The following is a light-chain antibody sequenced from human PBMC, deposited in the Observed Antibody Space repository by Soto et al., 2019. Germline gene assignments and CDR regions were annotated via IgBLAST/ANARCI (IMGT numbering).Light chain of an antibody. CDR3: QQYNSYSWT. V-gene: IGKV1-5*01. J-gene: IGKJ1*01. CDR1: QDITNY. Sequence: DIQMTQSPSSLSASVGDRLTITCQASQDITNYLNWYQHKPGKAPQLLIYDASTLESGVPSRFSGSRSGTEFTLTISSLQPDDFATYYCQQYNSYSWTFGQGTKVDIK. CDR2: DAS.